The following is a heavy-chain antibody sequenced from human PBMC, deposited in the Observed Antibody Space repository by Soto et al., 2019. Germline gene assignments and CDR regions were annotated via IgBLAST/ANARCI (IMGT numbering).Heavy chain of an antibody. Sequence: GGSLRLSCAASGFTFCSYALSWGRQAPGKGLEWVSAISGGGGSTYYADSVKGRFTISRDNSKNTLYLQMNTLRAEDTAVYYCARRARPDFYYMDVWGKGTTVTVSS. D-gene: IGHD6-6*01. CDR3: ARRARPDFYYMDV. CDR1: GFTFCSYA. CDR2: ISGGGGST. J-gene: IGHJ6*03. V-gene: IGHV3-23*01.